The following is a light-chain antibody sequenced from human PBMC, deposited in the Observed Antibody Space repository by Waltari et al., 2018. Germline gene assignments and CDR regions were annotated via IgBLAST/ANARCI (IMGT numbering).Light chain of an antibody. V-gene: IGLV3-19*01. CDR1: GLRSYY. Sequence: SSELTQDPAVSVAMGQTVTITCQGNGLRSYYASWYQQRPGQAPILSMYDKNNRPSGVPDRFSGCNSDNTASVTITGAQAEDEASYYCHSRDASGVGGSFGGGTKLTVL. CDR2: DKN. J-gene: IGLJ2*01. CDR3: HSRDASGVGGS.